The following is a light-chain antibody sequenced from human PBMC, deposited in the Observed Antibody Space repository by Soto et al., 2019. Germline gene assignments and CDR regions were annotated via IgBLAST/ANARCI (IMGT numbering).Light chain of an antibody. Sequence: ETVTTQSPATLSVSPGERVTLSCRASQSVSSNLAWYQQKVGQAPRLLIYDASTRATGIPARFSGSGSGTEFTLTISSLQSEDFAIYHCQHYNNWPRTFGQGTKVEIK. J-gene: IGKJ1*01. V-gene: IGKV3-15*01. CDR2: DAS. CDR3: QHYNNWPRT. CDR1: QSVSSN.